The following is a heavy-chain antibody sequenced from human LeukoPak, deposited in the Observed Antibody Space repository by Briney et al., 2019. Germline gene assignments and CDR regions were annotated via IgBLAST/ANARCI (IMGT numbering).Heavy chain of an antibody. CDR3: ARDGNYDYVWGSYRPNFGY. J-gene: IGHJ4*02. D-gene: IGHD3-16*02. V-gene: IGHV4-39*07. Sequence: PSETLSLTCTVSGGSISSSSYYWGWIRQPPGKGLEWIGSIYYSGSTYYNPSLKSRVTISVDTSKNQFSLKLSSVTAADTAVYYCARDGNYDYVWGSYRPNFGYWGQGTLVTVSS. CDR2: IYYSGST. CDR1: GGSISSSSYY.